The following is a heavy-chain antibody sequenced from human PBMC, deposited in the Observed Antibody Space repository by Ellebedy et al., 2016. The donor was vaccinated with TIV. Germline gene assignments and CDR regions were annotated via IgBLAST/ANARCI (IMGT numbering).Heavy chain of an antibody. Sequence: PGGSLRLSCVVSGFTFSSYAMTWVRQAPGKGLEWVSTISDSATTYYADSVKGRFTISRNNSMNMVYLQLNSLRVEDTAVYYCAKSLGNGDYSSVSWGQGILVTVSS. CDR2: ISDSATT. V-gene: IGHV3-23*01. J-gene: IGHJ5*02. CDR3: AKSLGNGDYSSVS. CDR1: GFTFSSYA. D-gene: IGHD4-17*01.